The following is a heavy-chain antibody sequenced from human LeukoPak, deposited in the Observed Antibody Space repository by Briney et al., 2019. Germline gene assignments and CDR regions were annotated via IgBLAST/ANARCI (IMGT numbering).Heavy chain of an antibody. D-gene: IGHD5-12*01. V-gene: IGHV3-21*01. Sequence: GWSLRLSCAVSGFTLSSYSTNWVRQAPGKGLEWVSSISGSGNYIYYADSVKGRFTISSDNAKNSLYLQMNSLRVEDTAVYYCARDGGGYDPFDSWGQGTLVTVSS. CDR1: GFTLSSYS. J-gene: IGHJ4*02. CDR2: ISGSGNYI. CDR3: ARDGGGYDPFDS.